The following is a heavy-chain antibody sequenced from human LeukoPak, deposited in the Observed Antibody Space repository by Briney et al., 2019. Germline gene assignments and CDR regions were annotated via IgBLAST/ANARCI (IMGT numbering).Heavy chain of an antibody. D-gene: IGHD3-22*01. J-gene: IGHJ4*02. Sequence: PSETLSLTCTVSGGSVPNFYWNWVRQSLGKRLEWIGYIYNSGSINYNPSLKSRVAISEDTSKNQFSLKLSSVTAADTAVYYCAGLVGRYSSGLYYYYFDYWGQGTLVTVSS. CDR2: IYNSGSI. V-gene: IGHV4-4*09. CDR3: AGLVGRYSSGLYYYYFDY. CDR1: GGSVPNFY.